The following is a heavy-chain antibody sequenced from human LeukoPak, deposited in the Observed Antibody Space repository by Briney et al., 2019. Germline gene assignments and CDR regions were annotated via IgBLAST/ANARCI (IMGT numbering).Heavy chain of an antibody. CDR3: AKDPQYCSGGSCYVITGNYFDH. Sequence: GGSLRLSCAASGFTFASYAMSWVRQAPGKGLEWVSTISGSSITSDFADSVKGRFTISRDNSKNTLYLQMNSLRAEDTAVYYCAKDPQYCSGGSCYVITGNYFDHWGQGTLVTVSS. CDR1: GFTFASYA. V-gene: IGHV3-23*01. D-gene: IGHD2-15*01. J-gene: IGHJ4*02. CDR2: ISGSSITS.